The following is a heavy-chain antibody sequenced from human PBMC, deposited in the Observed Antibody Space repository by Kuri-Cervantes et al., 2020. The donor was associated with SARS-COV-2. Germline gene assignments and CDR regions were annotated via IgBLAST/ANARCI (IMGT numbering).Heavy chain of an antibody. CDR2: IYSCGST. J-gene: IGHJ6*02. Sequence: GESLKISCAASGFTFSSYAMSWVRQAPGKGLEWVSVIYSCGSTYYADSVKGRFTISRDNSKNTLYLQMNSLRAEDTAVYYCASYSGYSYGMGFGYYYYGMDVWAKGPRSPSP. CDR1: GFTFSSYA. V-gene: IGHV3-66*01. CDR3: ASYSGYSYGMGFGYYYYGMDV. D-gene: IGHD5-18*01.